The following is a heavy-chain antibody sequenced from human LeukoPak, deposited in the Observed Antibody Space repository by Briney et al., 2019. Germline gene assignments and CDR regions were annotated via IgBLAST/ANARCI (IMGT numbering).Heavy chain of an antibody. V-gene: IGHV4-59*01. J-gene: IGHJ5*02. CDR2: IYYSGST. Sequence: SETLSLTCTVSGGSISSYYWSWIRQPPGKGLGWIGYIYYSGSTNYNPSLKSRVTISVDTSKNQFSLKLSSVTAADTAVYYCARDGGIAVAGTWWFDPWGQGTLVTVSS. CDR1: GGSISSYY. D-gene: IGHD6-19*01. CDR3: ARDGGIAVAGTWWFDP.